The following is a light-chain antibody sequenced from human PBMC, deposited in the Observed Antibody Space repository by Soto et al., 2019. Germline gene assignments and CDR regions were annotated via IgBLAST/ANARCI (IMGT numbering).Light chain of an antibody. Sequence: EIVMTQSPATLSVSPGERATLSCRASQSVSSNLAWYQQKPGQAPSLLIYGASSRAAGIPDRFSGSGSGTDFTLTISSLEPEDFAVYYCQQYGHSPKTFGQGTKVDIK. CDR3: QQYGHSPKT. CDR2: GAS. CDR1: QSVSSN. V-gene: IGKV3-20*01. J-gene: IGKJ1*01.